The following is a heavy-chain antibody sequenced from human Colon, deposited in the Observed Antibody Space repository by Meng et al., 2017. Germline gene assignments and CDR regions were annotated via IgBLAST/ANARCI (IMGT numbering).Heavy chain of an antibody. CDR3: ARHGGWHFDY. J-gene: IGHJ4*02. Sequence: QLQVQEPGPGRVQPSGTLSLTCAVSGGSISSYNWWSCVRQPPGKGLEWIGQIDLGGTPYYNPSLESRVIMSLDKSKNQLSLRLTSVAAADTAVYYCARHGGWHFDYWGQGALVTVSS. D-gene: IGHD6-19*01. V-gene: IGHV4-4*02. CDR1: GGSISSYNW. CDR2: IDLGGTP.